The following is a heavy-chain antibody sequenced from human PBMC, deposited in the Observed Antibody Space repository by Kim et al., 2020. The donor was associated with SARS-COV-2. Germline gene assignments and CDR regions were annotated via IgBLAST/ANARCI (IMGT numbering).Heavy chain of an antibody. CDR2: ISYDGSNK. Sequence: GGSLRLSCAASGFTFSSYGMHWVRQAPGKGLEWVAVISYDGSNKYYADSVKGRFTISRDNSKNTLYLQMNSLRAEDTAVYYCAREVGASACDYWGQGTLVTVSS. J-gene: IGHJ4*02. D-gene: IGHD1-26*01. CDR1: GFTFSSYG. CDR3: AREVGASACDY. V-gene: IGHV3-33*05.